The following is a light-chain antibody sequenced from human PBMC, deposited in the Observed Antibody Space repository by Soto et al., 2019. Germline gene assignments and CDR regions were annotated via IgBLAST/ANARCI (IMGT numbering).Light chain of an antibody. CDR1: QSVSSSY. CDR3: QQSYSTPIT. Sequence: EIVLTQSPGTLSLSPGERATRSCRASQSVSSSYLAWYQQKPGQAPRLLIYNASNRTTGIPARFSGSGSGTDFTLTISSLQPEDFATYYCQQSYSTPITFGQGTRLEIK. J-gene: IGKJ5*01. V-gene: IGKV3D-20*02. CDR2: NAS.